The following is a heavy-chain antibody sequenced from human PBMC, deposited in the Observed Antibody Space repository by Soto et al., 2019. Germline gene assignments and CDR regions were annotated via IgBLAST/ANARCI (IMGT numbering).Heavy chain of an antibody. CDR2: IIPIFTTT. D-gene: IGHD6-13*01. J-gene: IGHJ3*02. V-gene: IGHV1-69*12. Sequence: QVQLVQSGAEVKKPGSSVKVSCKASGGTFSNHAINWVRQAPGQGLEWMGRIIPIFTTTDYAQRFQGRVTITADESTITASMELSSLKHDDTAVYYCAREVAADGTFREDVFDIWGQGTMVTVSS. CDR3: AREVAADGTFREDVFDI. CDR1: GGTFSNHA.